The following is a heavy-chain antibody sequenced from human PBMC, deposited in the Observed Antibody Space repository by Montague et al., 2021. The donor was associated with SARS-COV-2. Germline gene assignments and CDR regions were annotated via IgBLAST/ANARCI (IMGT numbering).Heavy chain of an antibody. J-gene: IGHJ4*02. D-gene: IGHD1-1*01. CDR3: TRHVHMTWPEPSPGFDY. Sequence: ETLSLTCTVSGDSIGSSSYNWGWIRQPPGKGLEWIGSVHYSGRPYYNPSLKSRVTIYVDTSKNQLSLKLSSVTAADTAVYYCTRHVHMTWPEPSPGFDYWGQGTLVTVSS. V-gene: IGHV4-39*01. CDR1: GDSIGSSSYN. CDR2: VHYSGRP.